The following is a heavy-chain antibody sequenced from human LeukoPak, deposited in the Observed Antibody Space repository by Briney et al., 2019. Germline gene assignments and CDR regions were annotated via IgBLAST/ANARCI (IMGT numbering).Heavy chain of an antibody. J-gene: IGHJ6*02. CDR3: ARAARSYGDCPCMDV. D-gene: IGHD4-17*01. CDR2: ISYDGSNK. CDR1: GSTFSSYA. V-gene: IGHV3-30-3*01. Sequence: TGGSLRPSCAASGSTFSSYAMHWVRQAPGKGLEWVAVISYDGSNKYYADSVKGRFTISRDNSKNTLYLQMNNLRAEDTAVYYCARAARSYGDCPCMDVWGQGTTVTVSS.